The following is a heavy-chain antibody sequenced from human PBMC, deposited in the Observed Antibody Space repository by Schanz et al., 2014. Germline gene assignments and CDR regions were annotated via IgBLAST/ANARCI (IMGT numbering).Heavy chain of an antibody. CDR3: ARACPYIGSSSD. CDR1: GYTFTSYG. J-gene: IGHJ4*02. CDR2: IIPIVGRA. V-gene: IGHV1-69*04. Sequence: KVSCKASGYTFTSYGISWVRQAPGQGLEWMGMIIPIVGRANSAQMFQGRVTMTRNTSISTSYMELSSLRAEHTAVYYCARACPYIGSSSDRGQGTRVTFSP. D-gene: IGHD1-26*01.